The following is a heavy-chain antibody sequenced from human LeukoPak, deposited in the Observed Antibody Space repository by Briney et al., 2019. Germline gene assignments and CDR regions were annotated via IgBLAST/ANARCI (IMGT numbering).Heavy chain of an antibody. D-gene: IGHD6-19*01. CDR3: AGQYSSGWYLSGVFDY. CDR1: GFTFSSYS. J-gene: IGHJ4*02. Sequence: AGGSLRLSCAASGFTFSSYSMSWVRQAPGKGLEWVSSISSSSSYIYYADSVKGRFTISRDNAKNSLYLQMNSLRAEDTAVYYCAGQYSSGWYLSGVFDYWGQGTLVTVSS. CDR2: ISSSSSYI. V-gene: IGHV3-21*01.